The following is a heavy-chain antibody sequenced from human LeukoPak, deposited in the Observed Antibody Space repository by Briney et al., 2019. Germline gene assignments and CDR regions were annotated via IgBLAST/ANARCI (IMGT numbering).Heavy chain of an antibody. CDR3: ASTASSSSTDYYYYYMGV. D-gene: IGHD6-13*01. CDR2: ISYDGINI. V-gene: IGHV3-30*04. Sequence: PGRSLRLACAASGFTFSTYAMHWVRQASGKGLEWVAVISYDGINIYYADSVKGRFTISRDNSKNTLYLQMNSLRTEDTAVYYCASTASSSSTDYYYYYMGVWGKGTTVTVSS. J-gene: IGHJ6*03. CDR1: GFTFSTYA.